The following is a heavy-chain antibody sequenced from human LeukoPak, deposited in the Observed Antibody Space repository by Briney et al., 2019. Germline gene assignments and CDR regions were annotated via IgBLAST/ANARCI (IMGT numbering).Heavy chain of an antibody. J-gene: IGHJ4*02. CDR1: GGTFSSYA. D-gene: IGHD5-24*01. CDR3: AQKMATHLDY. CDR2: IIPIFGTA. Sequence: ASVTVSCKASGGTFSSYAISWVRQAPGQGLEWMGGIIPIFGTANYAQKFQGRVTTTADESTSTAYMELSSLRSEDTAVYYCAQKMATHLDYWGQGTLVTVSS. V-gene: IGHV1-69*01.